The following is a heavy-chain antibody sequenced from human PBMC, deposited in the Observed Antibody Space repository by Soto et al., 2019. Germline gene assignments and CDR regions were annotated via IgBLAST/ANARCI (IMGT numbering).Heavy chain of an antibody. Sequence: SETLSLTCTFSGGSSGNYYWSWIRQPPGKGLEWIGYISYSGSTNYNPSLKSRGTISQDTSKKQFSLKLSSVTAADTAVYYCARGSDGDYSDYWGQGTLVTVSS. CDR1: GGSSGNYY. V-gene: IGHV4-59*01. CDR2: ISYSGST. J-gene: IGHJ4*02. CDR3: ARGSDGDYSDY. D-gene: IGHD3-16*01.